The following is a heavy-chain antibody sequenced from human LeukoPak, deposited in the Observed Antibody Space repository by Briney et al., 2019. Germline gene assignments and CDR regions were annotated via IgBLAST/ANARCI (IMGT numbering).Heavy chain of an antibody. CDR2: ISGSGGST. CDR3: AKVGVPAAIPTYYFDY. Sequence: VGSLRLSCAASGFTFTSYAMSWVRQAPGKGLEWVSAISGSGGSTYYADSVKGRFTISRDNSKNTLYLQMNSLRAEDTAVYYCAKVGVPAAIPTYYFDYWGQGTLVTVSS. D-gene: IGHD2-2*02. J-gene: IGHJ4*02. V-gene: IGHV3-23*01. CDR1: GFTFTSYA.